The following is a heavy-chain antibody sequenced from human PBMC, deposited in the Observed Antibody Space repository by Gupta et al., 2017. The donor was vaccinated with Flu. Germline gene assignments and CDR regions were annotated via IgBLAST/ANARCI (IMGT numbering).Heavy chain of an antibody. J-gene: IGHJ4*02. V-gene: IGHV2-70*04. D-gene: IGHD5-12*01. Sequence: QVTLKESGPALVKPTQTPTLTCTFSGFSLSTTGMSVRWIRQPPGKALEWLAIIDWDDDKFYSTSLKTRLTVSKDASKNQVVLTMTNMDPLDTATYYCARTSLLASETAFHFDHWGQGTLVTVSS. CDR2: IDWDDDK. CDR3: ARTSLLASETAFHFDH. CDR1: GFSLSTTGMS.